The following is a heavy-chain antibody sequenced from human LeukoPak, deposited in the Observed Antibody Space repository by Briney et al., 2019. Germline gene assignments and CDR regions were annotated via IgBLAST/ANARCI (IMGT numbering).Heavy chain of an antibody. J-gene: IGHJ4*02. Sequence: PGGSLRLSCAASGFTFSSYAMHWVRQAPAKGLEYVSAISSNGGSTYYANSVKGRFTISRDNSKNTLYLQMGSLRAEDMAVYYCARDGRKATYYDFWSSTGYFDYWGQGTLVTVSS. V-gene: IGHV3-64*01. D-gene: IGHD3-3*01. CDR1: GFTFSSYA. CDR2: ISSNGGST. CDR3: ARDGRKATYYDFWSSTGYFDY.